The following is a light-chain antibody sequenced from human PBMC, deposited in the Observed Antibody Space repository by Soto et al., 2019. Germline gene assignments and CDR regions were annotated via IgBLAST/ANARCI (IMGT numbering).Light chain of an antibody. Sequence: EIVLTQSPGTLSLSPGERATLSCRASQSVSNNYLAWYQQKPGQAPRLLIFGASTRAAGFPDRFSGSGSGTDFTLTISRLEPEDFAVYYCQQYGSSPRTFGQGTKVDSK. J-gene: IGKJ1*01. V-gene: IGKV3-20*01. CDR2: GAS. CDR3: QQYGSSPRT. CDR1: QSVSNNY.